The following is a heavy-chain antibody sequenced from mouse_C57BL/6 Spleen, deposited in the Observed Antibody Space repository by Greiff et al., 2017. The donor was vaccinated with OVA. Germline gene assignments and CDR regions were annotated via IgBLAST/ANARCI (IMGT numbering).Heavy chain of an antibody. D-gene: IGHD2-5*01. CDR2: IDPETGGT. Sequence: QVQLQQSGAELVRPGASVTLSCKASGYTFTDYEMHWVKQTPVHGLEWIGAIDPETGGTAYNQKFQGKAILTADKSSSTAYMELRSLTSEDSAVYYCTRRDYSNYEFYAMDYWGQGTSVTVSS. CDR3: TRRDYSNYEFYAMDY. J-gene: IGHJ4*01. V-gene: IGHV1-15*01. CDR1: GYTFTDYE.